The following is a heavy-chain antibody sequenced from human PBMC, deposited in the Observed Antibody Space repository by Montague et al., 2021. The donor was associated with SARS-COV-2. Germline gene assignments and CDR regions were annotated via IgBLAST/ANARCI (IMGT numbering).Heavy chain of an antibody. Sequence: TLSLTCTVSGGSISSGGYYWSWIRQHPGKGLEWIGYIYYSGSTCYNPSLKSRVTISVDTSKNQFSLKLSSVTAADTAVYYCARDIGGSTVTTGGFDYWGQGTLVTVSS. CDR3: ARDIGGSTVTTGGFDY. CDR1: GGSISSGGYY. CDR2: IYYSGST. D-gene: IGHD4-17*01. J-gene: IGHJ4*02. V-gene: IGHV4-31*03.